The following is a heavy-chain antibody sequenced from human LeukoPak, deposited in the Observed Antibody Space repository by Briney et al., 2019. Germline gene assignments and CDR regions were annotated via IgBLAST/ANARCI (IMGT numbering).Heavy chain of an antibody. CDR3: ARGRRNYYYGSGSYYNLYY. V-gene: IGHV4-34*01. CDR1: GGSFSGYY. Sequence: PSETLSLTCAVYGGSFSGYYWRWIRQPPGKGLEWIGEINHSGSTNYDPSLKSRVTISVDTSKNQFSLKLSSVTAADTAVYYCARGRRNYYYGSGSYYNLYYWGQGTLVTVSS. D-gene: IGHD3-10*01. J-gene: IGHJ4*02. CDR2: INHSGST.